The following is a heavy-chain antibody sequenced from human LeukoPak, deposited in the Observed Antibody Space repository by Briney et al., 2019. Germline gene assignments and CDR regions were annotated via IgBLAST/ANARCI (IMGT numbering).Heavy chain of an antibody. V-gene: IGHV3-30*02. J-gene: IGHJ4*02. CDR1: GFTFSNYG. Sequence: GGSLRLSCATSGFTFSNYGMHWVRQAPGKGLEWVAFIRFDGSTKYYADSVKGRFTVSRDNSKNTLYLQMNSLRAEDTAVYYCAKYGGSIPGEILDYWGQGTLVTVSS. D-gene: IGHD2-15*01. CDR2: IRFDGSTK. CDR3: AKYGGSIPGEILDY.